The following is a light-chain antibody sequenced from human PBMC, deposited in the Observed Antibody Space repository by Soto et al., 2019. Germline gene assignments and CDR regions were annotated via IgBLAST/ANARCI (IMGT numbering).Light chain of an antibody. V-gene: IGLV2-23*03. Sequence: QSVLTQPASVSGSPGQSIAISCTGTSNDVGSYNLVSWYQQHPGKAPKLMIYEGNKRPSGVSNRFSGSKSDNTASLTISGLQAEDEADYYCCSYASSSTFVFGGGTKLTVL. CDR1: SNDVGSYNL. CDR2: EGN. CDR3: CSYASSSTFV. J-gene: IGLJ2*01.